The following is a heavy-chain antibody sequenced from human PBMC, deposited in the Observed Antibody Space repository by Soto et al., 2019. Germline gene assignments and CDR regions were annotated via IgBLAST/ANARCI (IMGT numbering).Heavy chain of an antibody. CDR3: ARNKVTIFISWFDP. D-gene: IGHD3-3*02. J-gene: IGHJ5*02. V-gene: IGHV1-3*04. CDR1: GYTFTNYA. Sequence: ASVKVSCKASGYTFTNYAMHWVRQAPGQRLEWMGWINTGNGNTKYSQKFQGRVTITRDTSASTAYMELSSLRSEDTAVYYCARNKVTIFISWFDPWGQGTLVTVSS. CDR2: INTGNGNT.